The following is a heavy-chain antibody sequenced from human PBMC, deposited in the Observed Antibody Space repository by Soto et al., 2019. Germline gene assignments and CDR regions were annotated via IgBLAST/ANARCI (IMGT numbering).Heavy chain of an antibody. V-gene: IGHV3-30*18. Sequence: GGSLRLSCAASGFTFRSYGMHWVRQAPGKGLEWVAVISYDGSNKYYADSVKGRFTISRDYSKNTLYLQMNSLRAEDTAVYYCAKIPLAPRWRVPDNCGQGTLVTVAS. J-gene: IGHJ4*02. CDR3: AKIPLAPRWRVPDN. CDR2: ISYDGSNK. D-gene: IGHD3-16*01. CDR1: GFTFRSYG.